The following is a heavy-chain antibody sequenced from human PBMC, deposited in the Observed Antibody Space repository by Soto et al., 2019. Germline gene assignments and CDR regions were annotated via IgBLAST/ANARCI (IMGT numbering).Heavy chain of an antibody. J-gene: IGHJ4*02. CDR2: NYHGGSA. V-gene: IGHV4-4*02. CDR1: SGSVNSSNW. CDR3: ARDPAAAGTFDY. D-gene: IGHD6-25*01. Sequence: QVQLRESGPGLVKPSGTLFLTCAVSSGSVNSSNWWSWVRQPPGKGLEWIGENYHGGSANYNPCRMSRATMSVDKSKNQVFLPLSSVTAADTAVYYCARDPAAAGTFDYWGQGTLVTVSS.